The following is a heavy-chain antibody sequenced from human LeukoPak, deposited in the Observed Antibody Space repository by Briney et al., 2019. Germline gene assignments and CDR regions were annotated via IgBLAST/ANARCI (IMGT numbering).Heavy chain of an antibody. CDR2: IKQDGSEK. J-gene: IGHJ5*02. V-gene: IGHV3-7*05. CDR1: GXTFSSYW. Sequence: GGSLRLSCAASGXTFSSYWMNWVRQAPGKGLEWVANIKQDGSEKYYVDSVKGRFTISRDNAKNSLYLQMNSLRAEDTAVYYCARAYSSPNWFDPWGQGSLVTVSS. CDR3: ARAYSSPNWFDP. D-gene: IGHD6-13*01.